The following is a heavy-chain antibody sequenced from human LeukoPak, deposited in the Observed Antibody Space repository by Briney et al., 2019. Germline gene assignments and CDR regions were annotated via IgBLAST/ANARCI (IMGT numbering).Heavy chain of an antibody. J-gene: IGHJ5*02. Sequence: SETLSLTCAVSGGSISSSNWWSWIRQPPGKGLEWIGEIYHSGSTNYNPSLKSRVTISVETSKNQFSLKLSSVTAADTAVYYCARDRGYSYGWNWFDPWGQGTLVTVSS. CDR1: GGSISSSNW. D-gene: IGHD5-18*01. V-gene: IGHV4-4*02. CDR2: IYHSGST. CDR3: ARDRGYSYGWNWFDP.